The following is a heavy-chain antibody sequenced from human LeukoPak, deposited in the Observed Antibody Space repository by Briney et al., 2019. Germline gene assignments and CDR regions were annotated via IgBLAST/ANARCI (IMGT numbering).Heavy chain of an antibody. CDR3: ARDRHDSSPDFDY. CDR2: FHPEDGET. J-gene: IGHJ4*02. D-gene: IGHD3-22*01. V-gene: IGHV1-24*01. CDR1: GYTVTELS. Sequence: ASVKVSCKVSGYTVTELSMHWVRQSPGKGLEWMGGFHPEDGETIYAQKLQGRVTMTTDTSTSTAYMELRSLRSDDTAVYYCARDRHDSSPDFDYWGQGTLVTVSS.